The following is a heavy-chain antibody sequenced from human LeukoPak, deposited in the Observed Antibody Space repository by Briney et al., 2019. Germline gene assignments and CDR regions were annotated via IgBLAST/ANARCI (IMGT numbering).Heavy chain of an antibody. CDR1: GYTFTGYY. J-gene: IGHJ4*02. Sequence: GASVKVSCKASGYTFTGYYMHWVRQAPGQGLEWMGRINPNSGGTNYAQKFQGRVTMTRDTSISTAYMELSRLRSEDTAVYYCARGSYDYGGNSGVYWGQGTLVTVSS. CDR3: ARGSYDYGGNSGVY. D-gene: IGHD4-23*01. V-gene: IGHV1-2*06. CDR2: INPNSGGT.